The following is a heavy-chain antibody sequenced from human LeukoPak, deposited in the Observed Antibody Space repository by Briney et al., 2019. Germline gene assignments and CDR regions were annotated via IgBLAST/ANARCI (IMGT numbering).Heavy chain of an antibody. V-gene: IGHV4-59*01. CDR3: ARFYASTAPEASFDY. CDR2: IYYSGST. D-gene: IGHD6-6*01. J-gene: IGHJ4*02. CDR1: GGSISSYY. Sequence: PSETLSLTCTVSGGSISSYYWSWIRQPPGKGLEWIGYIYYSGSTNYNPSLKSRVTISVDTSKNQFSLKLSSVTAADTAVYYCARFYASTAPEASFDYWGQGTLVTVSS.